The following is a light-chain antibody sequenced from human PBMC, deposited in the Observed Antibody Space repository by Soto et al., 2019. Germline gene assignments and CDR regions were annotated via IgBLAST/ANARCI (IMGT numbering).Light chain of an antibody. CDR2: GAS. CDR3: QQYGSSLYT. CDR1: QSVSSSS. V-gene: IGKV3-20*01. Sequence: EIVLTQSPGTLSLSPGERATLSCRASQSVSSSSLAWYQRKPGQAPRLLIYGASSRATGIPDRFSGSGSGTDFTLTISRLEPEDFAVYYCQQYGSSLYTFGQGTKLEIK. J-gene: IGKJ2*01.